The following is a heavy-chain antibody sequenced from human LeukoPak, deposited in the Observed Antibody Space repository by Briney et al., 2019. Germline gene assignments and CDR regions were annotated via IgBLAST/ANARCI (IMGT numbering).Heavy chain of an antibody. Sequence: PSETLSLTCTVSGGSISSYYWSWIRQPPGKGLEWIGYIYYSGSTNYNPSLKSRVTISVDTSKNQFSLKLSSVTAADTAVYYCARGRKMATIRYFDYWGQGTLVTVSS. J-gene: IGHJ4*02. CDR3: ARGRKMATIRYFDY. V-gene: IGHV4-59*12. CDR2: IYYSGST. D-gene: IGHD5-24*01. CDR1: GGSISSYY.